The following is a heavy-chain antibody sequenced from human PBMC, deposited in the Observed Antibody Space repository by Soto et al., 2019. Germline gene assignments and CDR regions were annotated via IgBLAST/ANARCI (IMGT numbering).Heavy chain of an antibody. D-gene: IGHD3-22*01. CDR3: ARDRGGTMIVVVITSYFDY. J-gene: IGHJ4*02. V-gene: IGHV1-3*01. CDR1: GYTFTSYA. CDR2: INAGNGNT. Sequence: ASVKVSCKASGYTFTSYAMHWVRQAPGQRLEWMGWINAGNGNTKYSQKFQGRVTITRDTSASTAYMELSSLRSEDTAVYYCARDRGGTMIVVVITSYFDYWGQGTLVTDS.